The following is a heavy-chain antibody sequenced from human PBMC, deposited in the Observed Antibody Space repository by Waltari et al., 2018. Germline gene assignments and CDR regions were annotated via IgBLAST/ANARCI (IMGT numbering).Heavy chain of an antibody. D-gene: IGHD3-3*01. CDR2: INHSGST. J-gene: IGHJ1*01. V-gene: IGHV4-34*01. CDR1: GGSFSGYY. CDR3: ARRGTYYDFWSGYSTEYFQH. Sequence: QVQLQQWGAGLLKPSETLSLTCAVYGGSFSGYYWSWIRQPPGKGLEWIGEINHSGSTNYNPALKSRVTISVDTSKNQFSLKLSSVTAADTAVYYCARRGTYYDFWSGYSTEYFQHWGQGTLVTVSS.